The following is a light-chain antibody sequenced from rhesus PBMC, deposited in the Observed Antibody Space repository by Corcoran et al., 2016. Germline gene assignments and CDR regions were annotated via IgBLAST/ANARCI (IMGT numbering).Light chain of an antibody. V-gene: IGLV2-32*01. J-gene: IGLJ1*01. CDR2: DVS. CDR3: CSYAGNDLFYL. Sequence: QAALTQPRSVSGSPGQSVTISCAGTNSDIGHYNFVSWYQYHADTAPKLTIYDVSKRPSGVSDRFSGSKSGNTASLTISGLQAEDEADYFCCSYAGNDLFYLFGAGTRLTVL. CDR1: NSDIGHYNF.